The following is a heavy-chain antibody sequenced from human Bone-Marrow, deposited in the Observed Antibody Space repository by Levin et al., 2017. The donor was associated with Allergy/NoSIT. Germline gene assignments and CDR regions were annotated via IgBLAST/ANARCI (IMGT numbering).Heavy chain of an antibody. CDR2: ISGRDGTT. Sequence: GGSLRLSCAASGFIFSDYVMNWVRQAPGKGLEWVSVISGRDGTTFYADSVKGRFTISRDNTKNTLYLQMNSLRAEDSALYYCVRTPGAIVVTPYFDQWGQGTLVTVSS. D-gene: IGHD2-15*01. V-gene: IGHV3-23*01. CDR3: VRTPGAIVVTPYFDQ. CDR1: GFIFSDYV. J-gene: IGHJ4*02.